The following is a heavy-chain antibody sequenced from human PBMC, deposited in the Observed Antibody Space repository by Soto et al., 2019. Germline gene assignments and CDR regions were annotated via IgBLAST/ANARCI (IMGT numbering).Heavy chain of an antibody. CDR2: IYYSGST. Sequence: PSETLSLTCTVSGGSISSYYWSWIRQPPGKGLEWIGYIYYSGSTYYNPSLKSRVTMSVDTSKSQFSLKLSSVTAADTAVYYCARDRFDSHYSGMDVWGQGTTVTVSS. V-gene: IGHV4-59*06. CDR1: GGSISSYY. CDR3: ARDRFDSHYSGMDV. J-gene: IGHJ6*02. D-gene: IGHD2-21*01.